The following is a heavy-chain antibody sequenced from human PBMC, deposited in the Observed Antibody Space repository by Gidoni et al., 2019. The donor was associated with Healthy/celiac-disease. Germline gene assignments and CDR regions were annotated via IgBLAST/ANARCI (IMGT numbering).Heavy chain of an antibody. Sequence: EVQLVQSGAEVKKPGESLKISCNGSGFSFNSYLIGLVRQMPGKGLEWMGIIYPGDSDTRYIPAFQGQVTISADKYISTAYLQCSRLKASDTAMYYCARHGSVLRYFDWLSSRGNYYYYGMDVWGQGTTVTVSS. CDR3: ARHGSVLRYFDWLSSRGNYYYYGMDV. D-gene: IGHD3-9*01. V-gene: IGHV5-51*01. CDR2: IYPGDSDT. J-gene: IGHJ6*02. CDR1: GFSFNSYL.